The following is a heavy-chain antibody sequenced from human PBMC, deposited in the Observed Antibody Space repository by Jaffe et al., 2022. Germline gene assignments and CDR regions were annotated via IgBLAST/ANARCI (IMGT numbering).Heavy chain of an antibody. CDR3: ARGVAFGVVVVVAATPAYFDY. D-gene: IGHD2-15*01. Sequence: QVQLVQSGSELKKPGASVKVSCKASGYTFTSYAMNWVRQAPGQGLEWMGWINTNTGNPTYAQGFTGRFVFSLDTSVSTAYLQISSLKAEDTAVYYCARGVAFGVVVVVAATPAYFDYWGQGTLVTVSS. CDR1: GYTFTSYA. CDR2: INTNTGNP. V-gene: IGHV7-4-1*02. J-gene: IGHJ4*02.